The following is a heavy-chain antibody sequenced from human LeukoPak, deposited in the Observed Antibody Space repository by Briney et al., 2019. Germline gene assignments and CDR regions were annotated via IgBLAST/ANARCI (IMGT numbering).Heavy chain of an antibody. CDR2: INPSGGST. Sequence: ASVKVSCKASGYTFTGYYMHWVRQAPGQGLEWMGIINPSGGSTSYAQKFQGRVTMTRDTSTSTVYMELSSLRSEDTAVYYCARDTMVRGGPGFWGQGTLVTVSS. CDR1: GYTFTGYY. V-gene: IGHV1-46*01. J-gene: IGHJ4*02. D-gene: IGHD3-10*01. CDR3: ARDTMVRGGPGF.